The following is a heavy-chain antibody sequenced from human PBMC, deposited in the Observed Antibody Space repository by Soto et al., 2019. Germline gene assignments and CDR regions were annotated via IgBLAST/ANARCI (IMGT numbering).Heavy chain of an antibody. CDR1: GGSIRSYY. CDR2: IYHSGST. J-gene: IGHJ5*02. CDR3: ARVPSP. V-gene: IGHV4-30-2*01. Sequence: TLSLTCTVSGGSIRSYYWSWIRQPPGKGLEWIGYIYHSGSTYYNPSLKSRVTISVDRSKNQFSLKLSSVTAADTVVYYCARVPSPWGQGTLVTVSS.